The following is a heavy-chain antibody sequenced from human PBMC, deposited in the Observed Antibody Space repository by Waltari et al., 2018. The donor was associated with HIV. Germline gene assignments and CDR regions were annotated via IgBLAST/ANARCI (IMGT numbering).Heavy chain of an antibody. V-gene: IGHV1-69*04. CDR3: ARLNPKGGGAPGY. CDR1: GGTFSSYA. D-gene: IGHD2-21*01. Sequence: QVQLVQSGAEVKKPGSSVKVSCKASGGTFSSYAISWVRQAPGQGLEWMGRIIPILGIANYAQKFQGRVTITADKSTSTAYMELSSLRSEDTAVYYCARLNPKGGGAPGYWGQGTLVTVSS. CDR2: IIPILGIA. J-gene: IGHJ4*02.